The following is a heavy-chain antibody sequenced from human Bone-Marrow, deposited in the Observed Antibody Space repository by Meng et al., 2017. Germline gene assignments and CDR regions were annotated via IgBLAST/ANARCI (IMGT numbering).Heavy chain of an antibody. Sequence: QVHLVEFGGGVVKRCRSLILSCGASGFTFSNYGIHWVRQAPGKGLEWVAVISPDGSNKYYADSVKGRFAISRDNSKNMLYLQMNSLRAADTAVYSCARWNGNTAYDYWGQGTLVTVSS. CDR3: ARWNGNTAYDY. CDR2: ISPDGSNK. J-gene: IGHJ4*02. V-gene: IGHV3-30*03. CDR1: GFTFSNYG. D-gene: IGHD1/OR15-1a*01.